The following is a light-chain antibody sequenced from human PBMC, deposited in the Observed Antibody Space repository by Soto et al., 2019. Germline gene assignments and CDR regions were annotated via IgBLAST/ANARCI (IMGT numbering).Light chain of an antibody. V-gene: IGKV3-20*01. CDR1: QSVGTY. CDR2: DAS. J-gene: IGKJ5*01. CDR3: QQYGGSPIT. Sequence: DTVLTHSPGTLSLSPGERATLSCRASQSVGTYLAWYQQKPGQAPRLLIYDASSRATGIPDRFSGSGSGTDFTLTISRLEPEDFAVYYCQQYGGSPITFGQGTRLEIK.